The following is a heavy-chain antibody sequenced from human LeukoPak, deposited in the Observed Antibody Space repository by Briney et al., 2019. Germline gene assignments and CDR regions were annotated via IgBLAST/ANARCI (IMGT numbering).Heavy chain of an antibody. CDR3: ASPSSGQSFDI. J-gene: IGHJ3*02. D-gene: IGHD6-19*01. CDR2: IHPDQSDK. Sequence: GGSLRRSCAASGFTFSSYFMNWVRQAPGKGLEWVDKIHPDQSDKYYVDSVRGRFTIARDNSKNTLYLQMHSLRAEDTAVYYCASPSSGQSFDIWGQGTMVTVSS. V-gene: IGHV3-7*05. CDR1: GFTFSSYF.